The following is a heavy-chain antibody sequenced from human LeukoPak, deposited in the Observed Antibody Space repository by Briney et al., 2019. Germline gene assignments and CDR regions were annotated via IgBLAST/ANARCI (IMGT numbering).Heavy chain of an antibody. CDR1: GFTFSSYS. D-gene: IGHD2-8*01. CDR2: ISSSSSYI. Sequence: PGGSLRLSCAASGFTFSSYSMNWVRQAPGKGLEWVSSISSSSSYIYYADSVKGRFTISRDNAKNSLYLQMNSLRAEDTAVYYCARDQGCTNGVCPAEYFQHWGQGTLVTVSS. V-gene: IGHV3-21*01. J-gene: IGHJ1*01. CDR3: ARDQGCTNGVCPAEYFQH.